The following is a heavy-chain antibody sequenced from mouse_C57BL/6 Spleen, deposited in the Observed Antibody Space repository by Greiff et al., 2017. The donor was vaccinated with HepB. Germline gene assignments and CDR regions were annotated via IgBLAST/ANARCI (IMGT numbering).Heavy chain of an antibody. Sequence: QVQLKESGPELVKPGASVKISCKASGYAFSSSWMNWVKQRPGKGLEWIGRIYPGDGDTNYNGKFKGKATLTADKSSSTAYMQLSSLTSEDSAVYFCARQGPYYYGDYWGQGTTLTVSS. V-gene: IGHV1-82*01. CDR1: GYAFSSSW. J-gene: IGHJ2*01. CDR3: ARQGPYYYGDY. CDR2: IYPGDGDT.